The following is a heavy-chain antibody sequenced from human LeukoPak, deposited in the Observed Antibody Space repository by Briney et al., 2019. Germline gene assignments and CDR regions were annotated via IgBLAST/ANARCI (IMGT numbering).Heavy chain of an antibody. CDR2: INPNSGGT. CDR3: VRDEGPGSSSYYYYMDV. V-gene: IGHV1-2*02. Sequence: ASVKVSCKASGYTFTGYYMHWVRQAPGQGLEWMGWINPNSGGTNYAQKFQGRVTMTRDTSISTAYMELSRLRSDDTAVYYCVRDEGPGSSSYYYYMDVWGKGTTVTVSS. D-gene: IGHD6-6*01. J-gene: IGHJ6*03. CDR1: GYTFTGYY.